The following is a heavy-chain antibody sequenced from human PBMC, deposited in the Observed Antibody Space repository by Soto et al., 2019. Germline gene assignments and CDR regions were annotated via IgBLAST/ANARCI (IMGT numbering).Heavy chain of an antibody. Sequence: SVKVSCKASGGTFSSYAISWVRQAPGQGLEWMGGIIPIFGTANYAQKFQGRVTITADESTSTAYMELSSLRSEDTAVYYCARESVEVVIPLGPFDYWGQGTLVTVSS. V-gene: IGHV1-69*13. D-gene: IGHD3-3*01. J-gene: IGHJ4*02. CDR1: GGTFSSYA. CDR2: IIPIFGTA. CDR3: ARESVEVVIPLGPFDY.